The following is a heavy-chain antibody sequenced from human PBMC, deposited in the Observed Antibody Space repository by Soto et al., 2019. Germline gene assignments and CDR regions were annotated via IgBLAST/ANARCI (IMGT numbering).Heavy chain of an antibody. CDR1: GFTFSKAW. D-gene: IGHD2-15*01. J-gene: IGHJ6*02. CDR2: IKSKTDGGTT. V-gene: IGHV3-15*07. Sequence: GGSLRLSCAAPGFTFSKAWVKWVRPGPGEGLEWVGRIKSKTDGGTTDYAAPVKGRFTISRDDSKNTLYLQMNSLKTEDTAVYYCTTDPLHGGPLYGMDVWGQGTTVTVSS. CDR3: TTDPLHGGPLYGMDV.